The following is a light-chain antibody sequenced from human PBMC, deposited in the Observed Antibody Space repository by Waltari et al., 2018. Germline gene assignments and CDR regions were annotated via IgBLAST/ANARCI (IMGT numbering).Light chain of an antibody. CDR3: QSSDKYLNVL. V-gene: IGLV1-40*01. Sequence: QSVLTQPPSVSGAPGLTVTISCTRDNSSIGNAFVQWYQQFPGPAPNLLIYESYGRPSGCSDRFSGSHSDISVSLTSTGLQSEDEADYYCQSSDKYLNVLFGGGTRLTVL. CDR1: NSSIGNAFV. CDR2: ESY. J-gene: IGLJ2*01.